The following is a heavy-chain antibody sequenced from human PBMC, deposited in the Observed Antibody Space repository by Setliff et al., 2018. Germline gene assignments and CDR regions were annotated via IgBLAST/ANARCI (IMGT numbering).Heavy chain of an antibody. D-gene: IGHD4-17*01. V-gene: IGHV4-38-2*02. CDR1: GYSTSSGHY. J-gene: IGHJ4*02. CDR3: AGGRRYDYGWDFDY. Sequence: SETLSLTCTVSGYSTSSGHYWGWIRQPPGKGLGWIGSISHSGSTYYNPSLRSRVTISLDTSKNQFSPKLTSVTAADTAVYYCAGGRRYDYGWDFDYWGQGTLVTVSS. CDR2: ISHSGST.